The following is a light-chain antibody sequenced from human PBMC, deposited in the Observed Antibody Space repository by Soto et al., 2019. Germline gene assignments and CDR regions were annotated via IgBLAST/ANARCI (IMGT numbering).Light chain of an antibody. CDR2: GAS. J-gene: IGKJ5*01. CDR1: QRVDDSH. CDR3: QQYRMSPNT. Sequence: IVLTESPGILSLSPGERATLSCRASQRVDDSHLAWYQLRPGQAPRLLIYGASTRATGIPDRFSGSGSGTDFSLTIRGLKPEDFAVYYCQQYRMSPNTFGLGTRLEI. V-gene: IGKV3-20*01.